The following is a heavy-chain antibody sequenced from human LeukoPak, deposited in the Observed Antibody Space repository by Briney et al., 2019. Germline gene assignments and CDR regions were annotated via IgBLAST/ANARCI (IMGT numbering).Heavy chain of an antibody. CDR2: VYYSGST. CDR3: ARDPLGATGY. J-gene: IGHJ4*02. D-gene: IGHD1-26*01. CDR1: GGSISNYY. V-gene: IGHV4-59*01. Sequence: SETLSLTCTVSGGSISNYYWSWIRQPPGKGLEWIGYVYYSGSTNYNPSLKSRVTISVDTSKNQFSLKLSSVTAADTAVYYCARDPLGATGYWGQGTLVTVSS.